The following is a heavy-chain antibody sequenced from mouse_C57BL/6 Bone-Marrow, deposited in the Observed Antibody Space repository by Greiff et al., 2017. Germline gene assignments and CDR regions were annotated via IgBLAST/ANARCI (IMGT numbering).Heavy chain of an antibody. D-gene: IGHD3-2*02. J-gene: IGHJ2*01. CDR3: TRPSSGSLDY. CDR1: GYTFTDYE. Sequence: QVQLQQSGAELVRPGASVTLSCKASGYTFTDYEMHWVKQTPVHGLEWIGAIDPETGGTAYNQKFKGKAILTADKSSSTAYMELRSLTSEDSAVYYCTRPSSGSLDYWGQGTTLTVAS. V-gene: IGHV1-15*01. CDR2: IDPETGGT.